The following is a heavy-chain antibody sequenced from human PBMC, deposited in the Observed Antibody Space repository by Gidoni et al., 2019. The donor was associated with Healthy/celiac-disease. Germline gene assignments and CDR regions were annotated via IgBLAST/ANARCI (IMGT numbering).Heavy chain of an antibody. J-gene: IGHJ3*01. D-gene: IGHD2-21*02. CDR2: ISPAGGSP. Sequence: EVQLLESGRGSVQPGGSMRLSCAVSGFTFSNYAMNWVRKAPGQGLAWVSAISPAGGSPYYADSVKGRFTISRDNSKNTLFLEMNNLRAEDTAVYYCTREGKFRTDGFDVWGPGSMVTVSS. V-gene: IGHV3-23*01. CDR1: GFTFSNYA. CDR3: TREGKFRTDGFDV.